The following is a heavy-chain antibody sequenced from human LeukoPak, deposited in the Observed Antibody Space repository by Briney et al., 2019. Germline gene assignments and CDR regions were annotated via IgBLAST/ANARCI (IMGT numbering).Heavy chain of an antibody. J-gene: IGHJ4*02. CDR2: ISGSGGST. CDR1: GFTFSNYG. CDR3: AKSSAAAGSGVYYFDY. D-gene: IGHD6-13*01. Sequence: PGGSLRLSCAGSGFTFSNYGMTWVRQAPGKGLEWVSAISGSGGSTYYADSVKGRFTISRDNSKNTLYLQMNSLRAEDTAVYYCAKSSAAAGSGVYYFDYWGQGTLVTVSS. V-gene: IGHV3-23*01.